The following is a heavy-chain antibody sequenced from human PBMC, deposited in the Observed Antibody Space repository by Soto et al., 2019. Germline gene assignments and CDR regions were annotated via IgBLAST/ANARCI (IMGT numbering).Heavy chain of an antibody. Sequence: ASVKVSCKASGYTFTGYYVHWVRQAPGQGLEWMGWINPNSGGTKSAQKFQGRVTMTRDASINTAYMELSRLRSDDTAVYYCARRKGDYYDSSGYHYYFDYWGQGTLVTVSS. CDR3: ARRKGDYYDSSGYHYYFDY. J-gene: IGHJ4*02. CDR2: INPNSGGT. V-gene: IGHV1-2*02. CDR1: GYTFTGYY. D-gene: IGHD3-22*01.